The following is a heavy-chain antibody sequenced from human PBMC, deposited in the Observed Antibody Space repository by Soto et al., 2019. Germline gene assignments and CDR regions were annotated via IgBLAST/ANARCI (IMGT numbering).Heavy chain of an antibody. J-gene: IGHJ3*01. CDR1: GFTLSDYY. CDR3: ARTKSYGAYDV. D-gene: IGHD3-10*01. Sequence: EVKLVESGGGLVQPGGSLRLSCAVSGFTLSDYYIDWVRQAPGKGLEWLARSRDKANSFSTDYAASVKGRLSISRDDSESSVFLQMNSLRTEDTALYHCARTKSYGAYDVWGQGTVVIVSS. CDR2: SRDKANSFST. V-gene: IGHV3-72*01.